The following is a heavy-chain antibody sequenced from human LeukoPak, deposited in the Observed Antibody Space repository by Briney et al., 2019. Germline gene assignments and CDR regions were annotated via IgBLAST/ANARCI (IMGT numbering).Heavy chain of an antibody. CDR3: TRHGSETGFDY. V-gene: IGHV3-73*01. CDR2: IRSKANSYAT. CDR1: GFTFSGSA. D-gene: IGHD3-10*01. J-gene: IGHJ4*02. Sequence: GGSLRLSCAASGFTFSGSAMHWVRQASGRGLEWVGRIRSKANSYATAYAASVKGRFTISRDDSKNTAYLQMNSLKTEDTAVYYCTRHGSETGFDYWGQGTLVTVSS.